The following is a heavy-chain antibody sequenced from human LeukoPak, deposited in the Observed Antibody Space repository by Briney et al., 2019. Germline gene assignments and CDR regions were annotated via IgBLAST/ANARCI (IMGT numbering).Heavy chain of an antibody. Sequence: SETLTLTCTVSGGSISSSSYYWGWIRQPPGKGLEWIGSIYYSGSTYYNPSLKSRVTISVDTSKNQFSLKLSSVTAADTAVYYCARDRAAAGTNFDYWGQGTLVTVSS. D-gene: IGHD6-13*01. J-gene: IGHJ4*02. CDR3: ARDRAAAGTNFDY. CDR2: IYYSGST. CDR1: GGSISSSSYY. V-gene: IGHV4-39*07.